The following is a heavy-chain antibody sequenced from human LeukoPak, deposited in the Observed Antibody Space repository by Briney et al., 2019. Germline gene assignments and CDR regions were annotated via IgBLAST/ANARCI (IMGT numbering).Heavy chain of an antibody. D-gene: IGHD1-26*01. CDR2: MNPNSGNT. CDR1: GYTLISYD. CDR3: ARSSVGVRRSTDY. V-gene: IGHV1-8*01. J-gene: IGHJ4*02. Sequence: GTSVKVSCKASGYTLISYDINWVRQATGQGLEWMGWMNPNSGNTGYAQKFQGRVTMTRSTSINTAYMELSNLTSEDTAVYYCARSSVGVRRSTDYWGQGTLVTVSS.